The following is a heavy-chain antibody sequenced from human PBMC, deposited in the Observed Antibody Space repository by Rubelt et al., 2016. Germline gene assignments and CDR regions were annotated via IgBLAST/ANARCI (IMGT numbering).Heavy chain of an antibody. D-gene: IGHD6-6*01. CDR1: GYTFTSYG. CDR2: ISAYNGNT. V-gene: IGHV1-18*01. J-gene: IGHJ2*01. Sequence: QVQLVQSGAEVKKPGASVKVSCKASGYTFTSYGISWVRQAPGLGLEWMGWISAYNGNTHYAQKPQGRVTTPTDTTTSTANMGLRSLGSDDTAVYYCARDRIRIAARQGWYFDLWGRGTLVTVSS. CDR3: ARDRIRIAARQGWYFDL.